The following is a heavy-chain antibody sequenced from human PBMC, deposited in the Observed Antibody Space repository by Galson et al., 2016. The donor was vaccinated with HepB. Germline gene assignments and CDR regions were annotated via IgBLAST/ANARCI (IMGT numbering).Heavy chain of an antibody. Sequence: SETLSLTCSVFGGSISREYNYWGWIRQPPGKGLEWIGSIYYRGNTFYTPSLGSRVTISVDTSKNQFSLTLTSLTAADTAVYHCAREWEGRGFDFWGQGAPVVVSS. D-gene: IGHD1-26*01. CDR1: GGSISREYNY. V-gene: IGHV4-39*02. J-gene: IGHJ4*02. CDR3: AREWEGRGFDF. CDR2: IYYRGNT.